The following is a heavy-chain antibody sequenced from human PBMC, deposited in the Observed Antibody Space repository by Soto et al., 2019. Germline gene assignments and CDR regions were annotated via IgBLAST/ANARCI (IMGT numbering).Heavy chain of an antibody. J-gene: IGHJ4*02. D-gene: IGHD1-26*01. CDR1: GFTFSSYW. CDR3: ARAMSSGSYFDY. CDR2: VYSDGSST. V-gene: IGHV3-74*01. Sequence: GGSLRLSCAASGFTFSSYWMHWVRQVSGKGLVWISRVYSDGSSTSYADSVKGRFTISRDNAKNTLYLQMNSLRAEDTAVYYCARAMSSGSYFDYWGQGTLVTVSS.